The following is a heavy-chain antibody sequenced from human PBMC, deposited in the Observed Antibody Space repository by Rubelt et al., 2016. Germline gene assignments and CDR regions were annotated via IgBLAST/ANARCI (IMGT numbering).Heavy chain of an antibody. D-gene: IGHD3-10*01. J-gene: IGHJ4*02. Sequence: QVQLRQWGAGLLKPSETLSLTCAVYGGSFSGYYWSWIHQPPGKGLEWIGEINHSGSTNYNPSLKSRVTISVDTSKKTLSLKLGLVTAADTAVYYGAKYYGSESYSIDYWGQGTLVTVSS. V-gene: IGHV4-34*01. CDR1: GGSFSGYY. CDR3: AKYYGSESYSIDY. CDR2: INHSGST.